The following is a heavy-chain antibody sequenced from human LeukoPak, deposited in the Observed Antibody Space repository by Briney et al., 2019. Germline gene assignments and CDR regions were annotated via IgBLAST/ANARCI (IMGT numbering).Heavy chain of an antibody. D-gene: IGHD3-22*01. V-gene: IGHV4-59*04. CDR3: AALLYYYDSPTPRDV. CDR1: GGSISSYY. J-gene: IGHJ6*02. Sequence: SETLSLTCTVSGGSISSYYWSWIRQPPGKGLEWIGYIYYSGSTYYNPSLKSRVTISVDTSKNQFSLKLSSVTAADTAVYYCAALLYYYDSPTPRDVWGQGTTVTVSS. CDR2: IYYSGST.